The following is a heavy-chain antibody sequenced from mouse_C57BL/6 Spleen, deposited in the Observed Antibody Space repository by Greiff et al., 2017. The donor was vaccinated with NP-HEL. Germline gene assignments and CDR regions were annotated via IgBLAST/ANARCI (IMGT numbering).Heavy chain of an antibody. CDR3: ARWKECGSSPCWFAY. V-gene: IGHV1-59*01. CDR2: LDPCDSYT. J-gene: IGHJ3*01. CDR1: GYTFTSYR. D-gene: IGHD1-1*01. Sequence: QVQLQQPGAELVRPGTSVKLSCKASGYTFTSYRMHALQQRPPPVPSCLFFLDPCDSYTNYNQKFKGKATLTVDKSSSTAYMQLSSLTSEDSAVYYCARWKECGSSPCWFAYWGQGTLVTVSA.